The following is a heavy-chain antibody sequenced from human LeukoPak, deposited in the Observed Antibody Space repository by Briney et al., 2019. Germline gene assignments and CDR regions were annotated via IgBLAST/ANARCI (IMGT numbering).Heavy chain of an antibody. CDR1: GGSISSGDYY. V-gene: IGHV4-30-4*01. D-gene: IGHD5-18*01. J-gene: IGHJ4*02. CDR2: IYYSGST. Sequence: SETLSLTCTVSGGSISSGDYYWSWIRQPPGKGLEWIGYIYYSGSTYYNPSLKSRVTISVDTSKNQFSLKLSSVTAADTAAYYCARDAWIQLWGSLDYWGQGTLVTVSS. CDR3: ARDAWIQLWGSLDY.